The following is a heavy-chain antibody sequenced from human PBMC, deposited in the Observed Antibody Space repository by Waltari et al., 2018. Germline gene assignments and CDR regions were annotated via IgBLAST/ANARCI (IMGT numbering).Heavy chain of an antibody. CDR2: IYYSGST. V-gene: IGHV4-59*01. CDR1: GGSISSYY. D-gene: IGHD1-26*01. J-gene: IGHJ4*02. CDR3: ARGDLVGATTGY. Sequence: QVQLQESGPGLVKPSETLSLTCTVSGGSISSYYWSWLRQPPGKGLEWIGYIYYSGSTNYNPSLKSRVTISVDTSKNQFSLKLSSVTAADTAVYYCARGDLVGATTGYWGQGTLVTVSS.